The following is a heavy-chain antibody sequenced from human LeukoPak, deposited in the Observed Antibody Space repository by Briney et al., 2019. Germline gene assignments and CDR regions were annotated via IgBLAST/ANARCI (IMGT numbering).Heavy chain of an antibody. Sequence: GGSLRLSCAASGFTFSSYGMHWVRQAPGKGLEWVAVIWYDGCNKYYADSVKGRFTISRDNSKNTLYLQMNSLRAKDTAVYSCARGITIFGVVTRPDYWGQGTLVTVSS. V-gene: IGHV3-33*01. CDR1: GFTFSSYG. D-gene: IGHD3-3*01. J-gene: IGHJ4*02. CDR3: ARGITIFGVVTRPDY. CDR2: IWYDGCNK.